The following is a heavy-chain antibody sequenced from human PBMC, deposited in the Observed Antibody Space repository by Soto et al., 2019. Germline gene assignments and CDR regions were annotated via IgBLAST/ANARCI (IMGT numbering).Heavy chain of an antibody. V-gene: IGHV4-59*01. CDR2: IYYSGST. D-gene: IGHD1-7*01. CDR3: ARDWNYRGFDY. J-gene: IGHJ4*02. Sequence: SETLSLTCTVSGGSISSYYWSWIRQPPGKGLEWIGYIYYSGSTNYNPSLKSRVTISVDTSKNQFSLKLSPVTAADTAAYYCARDWNYRGFDYWGQGTLVTVSS. CDR1: GGSISSYY.